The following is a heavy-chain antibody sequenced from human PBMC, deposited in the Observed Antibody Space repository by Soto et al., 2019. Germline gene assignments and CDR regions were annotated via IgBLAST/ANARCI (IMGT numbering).Heavy chain of an antibody. V-gene: IGHV3-9*01. Sequence: EVQLVESGGGLVQPGRSLRLSCAASGFTFDDYAMHWFRQAPGKGRGWVSGISWNSGSIGYADSVKGRFTISRDNAKNSLYLQMNSLRAEDTALYYCAKAARGYSYGTYDYWGQGTLVTVSS. J-gene: IGHJ4*02. CDR3: AKAARGYSYGTYDY. D-gene: IGHD5-18*01. CDR2: ISWNSGSI. CDR1: GFTFDDYA.